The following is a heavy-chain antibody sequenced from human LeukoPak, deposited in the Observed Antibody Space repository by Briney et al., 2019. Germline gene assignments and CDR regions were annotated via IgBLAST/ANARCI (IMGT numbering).Heavy chain of an antibody. CDR2: ISYDGSNK. V-gene: IGHV3-30*18. CDR1: GFTFSSYG. CDR3: AKDTVTIAFDI. Sequence: GGSLRLSCAASGFTFSSYGMHWVRQAPGKGLEWVAVISYDGSNKYYADSVKGRFTISRDNSKNTLYLQMNSLRAEDTAVYYCAKDTVTIAFDIWGQGTMVTVSS. J-gene: IGHJ3*02. D-gene: IGHD4-11*01.